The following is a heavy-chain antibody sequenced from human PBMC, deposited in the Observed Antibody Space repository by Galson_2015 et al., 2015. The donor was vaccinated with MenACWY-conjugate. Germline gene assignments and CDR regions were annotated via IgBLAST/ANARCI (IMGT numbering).Heavy chain of an antibody. D-gene: IGHD3-10*01. CDR1: GYTFTSYG. CDR3: ARDGGSGSYYNVLLVWDYYGMDV. J-gene: IGHJ6*02. CDR2: ISAYNGNT. Sequence: QSGAEVKKPGASVKVSCKASGYTFTSYGISWVRQAPGQGLEWMGWISAYNGNTNYAQKLQGRVTMTTDTSTSTAYMELRSLRSDDTAVYYCARDGGSGSYYNVLLVWDYYGMDVWVQGTTVTVSS. V-gene: IGHV1-18*04.